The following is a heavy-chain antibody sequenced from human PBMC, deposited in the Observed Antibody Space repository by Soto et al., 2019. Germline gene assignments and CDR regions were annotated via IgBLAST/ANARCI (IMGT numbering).Heavy chain of an antibody. D-gene: IGHD3-10*01. J-gene: IGHJ6*02. CDR2: INSDGTST. CDR3: ARAVRSGSYLYYYYGMDV. Sequence: EVQVVESGGGLVQPGGSLRLSCAASGFTFSNYWIHWVRQAPGKGLVWVSRINSDGTSTSYADSVKGRFTISRDNAKNTLYLQMNSLRVEDTAVYYCARAVRSGSYLYYYYGMDVWGQGTTVTVSS. CDR1: GFTFSNYW. V-gene: IGHV3-74*01.